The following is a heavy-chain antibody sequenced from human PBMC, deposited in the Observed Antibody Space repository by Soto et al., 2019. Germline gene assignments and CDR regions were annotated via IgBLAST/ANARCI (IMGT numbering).Heavy chain of an antibody. Sequence: ASVKGSCKGSGYTLSELATHWVRQAPGKGFEWMGGFDPEGSDTIYAQKFQGRVTMTSDTSTETAYMELESLTSEDTAFYYCATMGFCGPGCYSFDYWAQGTLVTISS. J-gene: IGHJ4*02. V-gene: IGHV1-24*01. D-gene: IGHD2-21*02. CDR3: ATMGFCGPGCYSFDY. CDR2: FDPEGSDT. CDR1: GYTLSELA.